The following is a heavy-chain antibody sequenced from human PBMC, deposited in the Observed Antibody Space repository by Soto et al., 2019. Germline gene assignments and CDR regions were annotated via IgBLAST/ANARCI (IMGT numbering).Heavy chain of an antibody. Sequence: EVQLLESGGGLVQPGGSLRLSCAASGFTFSSYAMSWVRQAPGKGLEWVSAISGSGGSTYYADSVKGRFTISRDNYKNTLYLQMNSLRAEDTAVYYCAKGSAMVRGVIYYYGMDVWGQGTTVTVSS. J-gene: IGHJ6*02. CDR3: AKGSAMVRGVIYYYGMDV. CDR2: ISGSGGST. D-gene: IGHD3-10*01. CDR1: GFTFSSYA. V-gene: IGHV3-23*01.